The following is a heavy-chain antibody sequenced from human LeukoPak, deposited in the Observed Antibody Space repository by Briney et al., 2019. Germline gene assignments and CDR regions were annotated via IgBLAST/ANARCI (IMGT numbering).Heavy chain of an antibody. V-gene: IGHV1-2*02. CDR1: GYTFTGYY. D-gene: IGHD2-8*01. J-gene: IGHJ4*02. CDR3: ARDRRYCTNGVCYIVGY. CDR2: INPNSGGT. Sequence: GASVKVSCKASGYTFTGYYMHWVRQAPGQGLEWMGWINPNSGGTNYAQKFQGRVTMTRDASISTAYMELSRLRSDDTAVYYCARDRRYCTNGVCYIVGYWGQGTLVTVSS.